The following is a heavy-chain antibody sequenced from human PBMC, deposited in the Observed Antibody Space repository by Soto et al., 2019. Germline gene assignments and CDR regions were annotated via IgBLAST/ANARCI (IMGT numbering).Heavy chain of an antibody. Sequence: PGGSLRLSCKGSGFTFRDYAISWVRQAPGKGLQWVGFMRAKAFGGTTEYATFVKGRFTIPRDDSKSVAYLQMNSLETEDTAVYYCTREGAYTSPPYYYFYAMDVWGQGTRVTVSS. CDR1: GFTFRDYA. J-gene: IGHJ6*01. CDR2: MRAKAFGGTT. D-gene: IGHD2-2*01. CDR3: TREGAYTSPPYYYFYAMDV. V-gene: IGHV3-49*04.